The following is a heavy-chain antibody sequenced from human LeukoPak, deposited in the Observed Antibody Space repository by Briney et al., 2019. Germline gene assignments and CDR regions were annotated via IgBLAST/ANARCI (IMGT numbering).Heavy chain of an antibody. CDR3: AKWGDYDILTGYYVSDY. CDR1: GFTFSSYA. V-gene: IGHV3-23*01. CDR2: ISGSGGST. J-gene: IGHJ4*02. D-gene: IGHD3-9*01. Sequence: PGGSLRLSCAASGFTFSSYAMSWVRQAPGKGLEWVSAISGSGGSTYHADSVKGRFTISRDNSKNTLYLQMNSLRAEDTAVYYCAKWGDYDILTGYYVSDYWGQGTLVTVSS.